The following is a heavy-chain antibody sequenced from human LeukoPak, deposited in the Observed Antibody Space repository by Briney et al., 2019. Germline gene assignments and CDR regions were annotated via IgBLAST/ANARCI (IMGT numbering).Heavy chain of an antibody. CDR2: IYSSGKT. J-gene: IGHJ6*02. Sequence: PSETLSLTCTVSGASITSYDWSWVRQPAGKGLEWIGLIYSSGKTDYNPSLKSRVTMSVDTSKNDFSVKLSSVTAADTAVYYCARVIDVVAGYYYYAMDVWGQGTTVTVSS. CDR3: ARVIDVVAGYYYYAMDV. CDR1: GASITSYD. D-gene: IGHD5-12*01. V-gene: IGHV4-4*07.